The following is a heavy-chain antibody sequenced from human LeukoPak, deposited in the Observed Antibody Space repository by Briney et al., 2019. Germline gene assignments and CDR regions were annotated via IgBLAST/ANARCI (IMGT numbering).Heavy chain of an antibody. CDR1: GYSFTGYW. Sequence: GESLKISCKGSGYSFTGYWIGWVRQMPGKGLEWMGIIYPGDSDTRYSPSFQGQVTISADKSISTAYLQWSSLKASDTAMYYCASLGSRTRRWSDGFDYWGQGTLVTVSS. D-gene: IGHD1-1*01. J-gene: IGHJ4*02. V-gene: IGHV5-51*01. CDR2: IYPGDSDT. CDR3: ASLGSRTRRWSDGFDY.